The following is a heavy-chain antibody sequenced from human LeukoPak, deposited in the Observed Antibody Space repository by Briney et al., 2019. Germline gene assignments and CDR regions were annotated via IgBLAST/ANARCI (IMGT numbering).Heavy chain of an antibody. CDR2: IGSSGSPI. CDR1: GFTFRNYD. D-gene: IGHD3-16*01. CDR3: ARGPAGDPFDH. J-gene: IGHJ4*02. Sequence: QPGGSLRPSCAASGFTFRNYDMNWVRQAPGKGLEWVSFIGSSGSPIYYADSVKGRFTISRDNAKNSLYLQMSSLRVEDTAVYYCARGPAGDPFDHWGQGTLVTVSS. V-gene: IGHV3-48*03.